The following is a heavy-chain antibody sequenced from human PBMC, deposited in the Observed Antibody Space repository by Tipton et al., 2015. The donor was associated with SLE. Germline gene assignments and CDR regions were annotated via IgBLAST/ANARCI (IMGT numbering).Heavy chain of an antibody. D-gene: IGHD6-6*01. CDR2: IYTSGST. CDR1: GDSISSSY. J-gene: IGHJ3*02. Sequence: TLSLTCTVSGDSISSSYWSWIRQPAGKGLEWIGRIYTSGSTDYNPSLKSRVAMSVDTSRNHFSLKLNSITAADAAVYYCARAPIAARVSDAFDIWGQGTVVTVSS. CDR3: ARAPIAARVSDAFDI. V-gene: IGHV4-4*07.